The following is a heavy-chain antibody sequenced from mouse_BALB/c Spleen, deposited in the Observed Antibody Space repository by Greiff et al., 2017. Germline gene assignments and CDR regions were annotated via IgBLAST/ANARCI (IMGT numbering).Heavy chain of an antibody. CDR2: ISSGGGST. CDR3: ARRGNYETWFAY. Sequence: EVKVVESGGGLVKPGGSLKLSCAASGFAFSSYDMSWVRQTPEKSLEWVAYISSGGGSTYYPDTVKGRITISRDNAKNTLYLQMSSLKSEDTAMYYCARRGNYETWFAYWGQGTLVTGSA. D-gene: IGHD2-1*01. J-gene: IGHJ3*01. CDR1: GFAFSSYD. V-gene: IGHV5-12-1*01.